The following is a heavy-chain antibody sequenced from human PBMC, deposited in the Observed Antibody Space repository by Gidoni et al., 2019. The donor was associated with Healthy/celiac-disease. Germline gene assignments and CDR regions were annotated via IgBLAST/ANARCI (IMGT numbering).Heavy chain of an antibody. CDR3: AKGKWGHDYGDLFDY. J-gene: IGHJ4*02. D-gene: IGHD4-17*01. CDR1: FSSYA. Sequence: FSSYAMSWVRQAPGKGLEWVSAISGSGGSTYYADSVKGRSTISRDNSKNTLYLQMNSLRAEDTAVYYCAKGKWGHDYGDLFDYWGQGTLVTVSS. V-gene: IGHV3-23*01. CDR2: ISGSGGST.